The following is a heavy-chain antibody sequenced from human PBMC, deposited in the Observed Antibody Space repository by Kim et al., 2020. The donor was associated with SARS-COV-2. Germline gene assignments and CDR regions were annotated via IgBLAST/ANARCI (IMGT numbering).Heavy chain of an antibody. V-gene: IGHV4-34*01. CDR3: ARGIGLRKVTFPGVPYDY. CDR1: GGSFSGYY. Sequence: SETLSLTCAIYGGSFSGYYWSWIRKPPGKGLEWIGEINHSGNTNYNPSPKSRVTISVDTAKNQFSPRLSAVTAAETAEDDIARGIGLRKVTFPGVPYDY. J-gene: IGHJ6*01. CDR2: INHSGNT. D-gene: IGHD2-2*01.